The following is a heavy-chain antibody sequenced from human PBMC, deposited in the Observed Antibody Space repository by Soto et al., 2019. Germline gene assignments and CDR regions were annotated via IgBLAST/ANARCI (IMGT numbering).Heavy chain of an antibody. D-gene: IGHD2-2*01. CDR1: GDGFTKYG. CDR2: INPGNGDT. CDR3: ARIDCSSTSCYNYYYYGMDV. Sequence: ASVKVSGKPSGDGFTKYGLHWGRKAPGQRLEWRGWINPGNGDTTYSQKFQGRVNITRDTSATTAYMELSSLRSEDSAVFYCARIDCSSTSCYNYYYYGMDVWGQGTMVTVSS. J-gene: IGHJ6*02. V-gene: IGHV1-3*01.